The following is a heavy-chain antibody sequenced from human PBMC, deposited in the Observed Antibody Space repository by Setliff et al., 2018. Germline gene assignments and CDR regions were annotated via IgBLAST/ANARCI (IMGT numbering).Heavy chain of an antibody. CDR1: GGTFGSSA. D-gene: IGHD3-22*01. J-gene: IGHJ3*01. CDR3: ARDKADYYDRSGYSGASDV. V-gene: IGHV1-69*13. CDR2: IIPMFDTG. Sequence: SVKVSCKASGGTFGSSALSWVRQAPGQGLERMGGIIPMFDTGIYAEKFQGRATLSADESTSTVCMELTRLRPEYTAIYYCARDKADYYDRSGYSGASDVWGQGTMVTVSS.